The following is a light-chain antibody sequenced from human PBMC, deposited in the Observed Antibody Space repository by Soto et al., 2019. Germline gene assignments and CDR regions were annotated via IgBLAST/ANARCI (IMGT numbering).Light chain of an antibody. CDR1: QSVSSN. J-gene: IGKJ2*01. CDR3: QQYNNWPPTYT. Sequence: EIVMTQSPATLSVSPGERATLSCRASQSVSSNLAWYQQKPGQAPRLLIYRASTRATGIPARFSGSGSGTEFTLTISSLQSEDFAFYYCQQYNNWPPTYTFGQGTKLEIK. V-gene: IGKV3-15*01. CDR2: RAS.